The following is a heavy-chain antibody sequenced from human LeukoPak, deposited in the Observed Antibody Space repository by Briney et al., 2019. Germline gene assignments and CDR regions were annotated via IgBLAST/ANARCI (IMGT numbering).Heavy chain of an antibody. D-gene: IGHD3-10*01. J-gene: IGHJ5*02. Sequence: PGRSLRLSCAASGFTFSSYGMHWVRQAPGKGLEWVAVIWYDGSNKYYADSVKGRFTISRDNSKNTLYLQMNSLRAEDTAVYYCAREHPEYGSGSPSFDPWGQGTLVTVSS. CDR3: AREHPEYGSGSPSFDP. CDR2: IWYDGSNK. V-gene: IGHV3-33*01. CDR1: GFTFSSYG.